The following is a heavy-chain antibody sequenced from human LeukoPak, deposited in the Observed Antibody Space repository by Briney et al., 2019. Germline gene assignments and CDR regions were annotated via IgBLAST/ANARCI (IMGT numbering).Heavy chain of an antibody. CDR2: IYYSGST. D-gene: IGHD6-6*01. J-gene: IGHJ4*02. V-gene: IGHV4-31*03. Sequence: SETLSLTCTVSGGSISSGGYYWSWIRQHPGKGLEWIGYIYYSGSTYYNPSLKSRVTISVGTSKNQFSLKLSSVTAADTAVYYCALRIAARRPFDYWGQGTLVTVSS. CDR1: GGSISSGGYY. CDR3: ALRIAARRPFDY.